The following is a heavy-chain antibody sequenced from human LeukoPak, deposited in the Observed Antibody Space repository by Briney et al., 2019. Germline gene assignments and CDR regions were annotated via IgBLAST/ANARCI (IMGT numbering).Heavy chain of an antibody. Sequence: SETLSLTCTVSGGSIISNDHHWSWVRQAPGKGPEWLATINYIGTTYYNPSLKSRVTISVDTSKNQFSLKLTSVTAADTALYYCARYYTSFTSSFYFDYSGQGTLVTVSS. CDR2: INYIGTT. V-gene: IGHV4-39*07. J-gene: IGHJ4*02. CDR1: GGSIISNDHH. D-gene: IGHD2/OR15-2a*01. CDR3: ARYYTSFTSSFYFDY.